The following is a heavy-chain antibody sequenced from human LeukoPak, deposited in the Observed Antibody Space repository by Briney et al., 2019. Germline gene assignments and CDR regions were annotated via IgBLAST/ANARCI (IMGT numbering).Heavy chain of an antibody. CDR1: GGSFSGYY. V-gene: IGHV4-34*01. J-gene: IGHJ4*02. CDR3: ASSSGQLPYDY. D-gene: IGHD2-2*02. CDR2: INHSGST. Sequence: SETLSLTCAVYGGSFSGYYWSWVRQPPGKGLEWIGEINHSGSTNYNPSLKSRVTISVDTSKNQFSLKLSSVTAADTAVYYCASSSGQLPYDYWGQGTLVTVSS.